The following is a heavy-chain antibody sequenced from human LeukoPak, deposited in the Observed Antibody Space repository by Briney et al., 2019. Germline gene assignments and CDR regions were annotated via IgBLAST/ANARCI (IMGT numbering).Heavy chain of an antibody. Sequence: GESLKISCKGSGYTFTTYWIAWVRQMPGKGLEWMGIIYPGDSDTRYSPSFQGQVTISADKSISTAYLQWSSLKASDTAMYYCARQGPYSTGWYVYLQHWGQGTLSPSPQ. CDR2: IYPGDSDT. V-gene: IGHV5-51*01. D-gene: IGHD6-13*01. CDR3: ARQGPYSTGWYVYLQH. J-gene: IGHJ1*01. CDR1: GYTFTTYW.